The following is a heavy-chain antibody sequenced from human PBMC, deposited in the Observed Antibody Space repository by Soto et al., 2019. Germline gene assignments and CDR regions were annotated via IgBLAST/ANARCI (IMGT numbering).Heavy chain of an antibody. CDR3: ARALHDYGSINWCDP. V-gene: IGHV4-31*03. Sequence: SETLSLTCTVSGYSVSSGGYYWSWIRQHPGKGLEWIGYIFYTGSTYYNPSLKSRVTISVDTSENQFSLKLSSVTAADTAVYYCARALHDYGSINWCDPWGQGTLVTVSS. CDR1: GYSVSSGGYY. CDR2: IFYTGST. J-gene: IGHJ5*02. D-gene: IGHD3-10*01.